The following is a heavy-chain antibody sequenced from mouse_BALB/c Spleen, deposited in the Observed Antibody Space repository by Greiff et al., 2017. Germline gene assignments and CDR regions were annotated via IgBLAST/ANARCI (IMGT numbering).Heavy chain of an antibody. CDR3: ARSLPYYGNYYAMDY. Sequence: EVHLVESGGGLVQPGGSRKLSCAASGFTFSSFGMHWVRQAPAKGLEWVAYISSGSSTNYYAETVKGRFTISRDNPKNTLVLQMTSLRSEDTAMYYCARSLPYYGNYYAMDYWGQGTSVTVSS. V-gene: IGHV5-17*02. CDR2: ISSGSSTN. D-gene: IGHD2-10*01. J-gene: IGHJ4*01. CDR1: GFTFSSFG.